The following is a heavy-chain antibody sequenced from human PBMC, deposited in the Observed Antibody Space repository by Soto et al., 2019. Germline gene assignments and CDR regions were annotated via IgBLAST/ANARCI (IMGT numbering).Heavy chain of an antibody. J-gene: IGHJ4*02. D-gene: IGHD3-16*01. CDR1: GFTFSSYG. V-gene: IGHV3-30*18. Sequence: LSCAASGFTFSSYGMHWVRQAPGKGLEWVAVILYDGSKKYYADSMKGRFTISRDNSKNTLYLQMNSLRAEDTAFYYCAKDRGALRWSEEHYYFDYWGQGALVTVSS. CDR3: AKDRGALRWSEEHYYFDY. CDR2: ILYDGSKK.